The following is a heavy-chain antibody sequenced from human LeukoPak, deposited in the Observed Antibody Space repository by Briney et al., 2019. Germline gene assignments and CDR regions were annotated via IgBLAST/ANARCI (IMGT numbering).Heavy chain of an antibody. CDR1: GFTFSTYS. Sequence: GGSLRLSCAASGFTFSTYSMNWVRQAPGEGLEWVSYISGTSSLIYYADSVKGRFTISRDNAKNSLYLQMNSLRDEDTAVYYCARDTPVSAGYFDYWGRGILVTVSS. V-gene: IGHV3-48*02. CDR3: ARDTPVSAGYFDY. CDR2: ISGTSSLI. J-gene: IGHJ4*02. D-gene: IGHD2-21*02.